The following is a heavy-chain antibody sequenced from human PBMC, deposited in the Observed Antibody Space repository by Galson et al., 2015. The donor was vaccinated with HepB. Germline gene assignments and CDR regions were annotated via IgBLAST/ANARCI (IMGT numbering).Heavy chain of an antibody. V-gene: IGHV3-7*03. D-gene: IGHD6-19*01. J-gene: IGHJ4*02. Sequence: SLRLSCATSGFNFGDSWMSWVRQAPGKGLEWVANIKRDGSTKKLVDSVKGRFAISRDNAKNSLYLDMNSLRAEDTAVYFCVRDRGWCRVDYWGQGTLVIVSS. CDR2: IKRDGSTK. CDR3: VRDRGWCRVDY. CDR1: GFNFGDSW.